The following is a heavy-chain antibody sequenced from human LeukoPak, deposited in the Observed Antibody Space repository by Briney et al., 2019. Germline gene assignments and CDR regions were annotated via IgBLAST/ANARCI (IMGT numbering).Heavy chain of an antibody. CDR2: IYYSGST. CDR3: ARHAGVPAAIVLYYFDY. CDR1: GGSISSYY. J-gene: IGHJ4*02. D-gene: IGHD2-2*01. Sequence: SETLSLTCTVSGGSISSYYWGWIRQPPGKGLEWIGSIYYSGSTYYNPSLKSRVTISVDTSKNQFSLKLSSVTAADTAVYYCARHAGVPAAIVLYYFDYWGQGTLVTVSS. V-gene: IGHV4-39*01.